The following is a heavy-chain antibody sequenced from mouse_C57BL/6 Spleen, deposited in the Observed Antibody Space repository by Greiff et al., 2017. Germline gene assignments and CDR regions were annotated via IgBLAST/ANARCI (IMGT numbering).Heavy chain of an antibody. J-gene: IGHJ2*01. CDR1: GFTFSDYG. V-gene: IGHV5-17*01. Sequence: EVKLVESGGGLVKPGGSLKLSCAASGFTFSDYGMHWVRQAPEKGLEWVAYISSGSSTIYYAATVKGRFTISRDNAKNTLFLQMTSLRSEDTAMYYCVLSYDDGSSYFDYWGQGTTLTVSS. D-gene: IGHD1-1*01. CDR2: ISSGSSTI. CDR3: VLSYDDGSSYFDY.